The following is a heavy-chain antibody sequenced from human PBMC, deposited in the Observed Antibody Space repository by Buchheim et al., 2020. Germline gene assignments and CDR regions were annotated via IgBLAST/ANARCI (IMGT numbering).Heavy chain of an antibody. CDR1: GFTFSSSP. V-gene: IGHV3-23*01. Sequence: EVDLLESGGGLVQPGGSLRLSCIVSGFTFSSSPMSWVRQAPGRGLEWVSVICESGHTTYYADSVKGWFTVSRDNSKNILYLEMNSLRAEDTALYYCAKDLLTVSVWGQGTT. CDR2: ICESGHTT. CDR3: AKDLLTVSV. D-gene: IGHD3-9*01. J-gene: IGHJ6*02.